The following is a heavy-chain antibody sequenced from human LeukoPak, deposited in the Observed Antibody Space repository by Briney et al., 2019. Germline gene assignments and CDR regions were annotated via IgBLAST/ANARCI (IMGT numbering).Heavy chain of an antibody. CDR1: GGSVSSGSHP. D-gene: IGHD3-3*01. CDR3: AKGLPFSQWIFVDY. Sequence: SETLSLTCTVSGGSVSSGSHPWSWIRQPPGKGLEWIGYSSNSGCTNCNPSLESRVTISVDTSKNRISLRLTSVTAADTAVYYCAKGLPFSQWIFVDYWGQGTLVTVSS. CDR2: SSNSGCT. J-gene: IGHJ4*02. V-gene: IGHV4-61*01.